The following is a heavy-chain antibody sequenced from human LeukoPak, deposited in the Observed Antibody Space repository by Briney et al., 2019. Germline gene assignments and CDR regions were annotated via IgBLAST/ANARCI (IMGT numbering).Heavy chain of an antibody. D-gene: IGHD4-11*01. Sequence: PGGSLRLSCAASGFTFTYYAMNWVRQAPGKGLEWVSAISGSGSDGSTYYAASVKGRFTISRDNSKNTLYLQMNSLRAEDTAVYYCAKAGDYSYFDYWGQGTLVTVSS. CDR3: AKAGDYSYFDY. V-gene: IGHV3-23*01. CDR2: ISGSGSDGST. J-gene: IGHJ4*02. CDR1: GFTFTYYA.